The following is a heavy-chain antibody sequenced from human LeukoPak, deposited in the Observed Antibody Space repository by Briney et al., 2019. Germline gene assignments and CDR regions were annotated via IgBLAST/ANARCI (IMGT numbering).Heavy chain of an antibody. Sequence: SLRLSCAASGFTFDDYAMHWVRQAPGKGLEWVSGISWNSGSIGYADSVKGRFTISRVNAKNSLYLQMNSLRAEDTALYYCAKDSVYSSSWYSRYFDLWGRGTLVTVSS. CDR2: ISWNSGSI. CDR3: AKDSVYSSSWYSRYFDL. V-gene: IGHV3-9*01. J-gene: IGHJ2*01. CDR1: GFTFDDYA. D-gene: IGHD6-13*01.